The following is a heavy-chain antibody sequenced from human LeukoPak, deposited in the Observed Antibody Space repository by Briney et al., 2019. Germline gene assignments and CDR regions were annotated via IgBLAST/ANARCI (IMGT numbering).Heavy chain of an antibody. CDR3: ARGKTMVYCGGDCYRFDN. CDR2: INPYSGGT. V-gene: IGHV1-2*02. CDR1: GYTFTGYF. Sequence: ASVKVSCKASGYTFTGYFMHWVRQAPGQGLEWMGWINPYSGGTHYAQKFQGRVTMTRDTSISTAYMELSRLLSGDTAVYYCARGKTMVYCGGDCYRFDNWGQGTLVTVSS. D-gene: IGHD2-21*02. J-gene: IGHJ4*02.